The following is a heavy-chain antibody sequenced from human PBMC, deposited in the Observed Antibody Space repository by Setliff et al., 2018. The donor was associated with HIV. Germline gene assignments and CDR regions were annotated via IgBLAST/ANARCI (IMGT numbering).Heavy chain of an antibody. CDR3: ARDYCGGDCYFPYYYYGMDF. J-gene: IGHJ6*02. Sequence: SETLSLTCTVSGGSISSSSYYWGWIRQPPGKGLEWIGSIYYSGSTYYNPSLKSRVTISVDTSKNQFSLRMSSVTAADTAVYYCARDYCGGDCYFPYYYYGMDFWGQGTTVTVSS. CDR2: IYYSGST. V-gene: IGHV4-39*07. D-gene: IGHD2-21*02. CDR1: GGSISSSSYY.